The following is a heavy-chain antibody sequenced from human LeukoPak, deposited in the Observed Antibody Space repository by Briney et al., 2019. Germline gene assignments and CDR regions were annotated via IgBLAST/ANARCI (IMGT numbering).Heavy chain of an antibody. CDR1: GDSISIYY. D-gene: IGHD3-10*01. CDR2: IYNSWST. CDR3: ARDRELGY. V-gene: IGHV4-59*01. J-gene: IGHJ4*02. Sequence: PSETLSLTCSVSGDSISIYYWSWIRQPPGKGLEWLGYIYNSWSTNYNPSLKSRVTISVDTSKNQFSLKLTSVTAADTAVYYCARDRELGYWGQGTLVTVSS.